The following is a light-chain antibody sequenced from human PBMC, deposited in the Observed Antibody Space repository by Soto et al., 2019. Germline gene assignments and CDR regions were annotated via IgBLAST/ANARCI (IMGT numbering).Light chain of an antibody. J-gene: IGKJ2*01. Sequence: EIVLTQSPATLSLSPGDRAVLSCRASQSVSRSLTWYQHKPGQAPRLLIYDASTRATGIPRRFSGSGSGTDFTLTISSLEPEDFAVYYCHQSGNSPYTFGQGTKLEI. CDR3: HQSGNSPYT. CDR1: QSVSRS. CDR2: DAS. V-gene: IGKV3-11*01.